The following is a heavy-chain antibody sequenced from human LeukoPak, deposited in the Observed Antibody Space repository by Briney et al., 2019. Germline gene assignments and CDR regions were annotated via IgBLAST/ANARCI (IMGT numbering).Heavy chain of an antibody. J-gene: IGHJ3*02. D-gene: IGHD3-3*01. V-gene: IGHV3-74*01. CDR1: GFTFSNYW. CDR2: INSDGSST. CDR3: ERVKVSYYEFWSGYEPVNVFEI. Sequence: HPGGSLRLSCAASGFTFSNYWIHWVRLAPGKGLVWVSGINSDGSSTSYADSVKGRFTISGDNAKNTLYLQMNSLRPEDTAVYYCERVKVSYYEFWSGYEPVNVFEIWGQGKMVPVSS.